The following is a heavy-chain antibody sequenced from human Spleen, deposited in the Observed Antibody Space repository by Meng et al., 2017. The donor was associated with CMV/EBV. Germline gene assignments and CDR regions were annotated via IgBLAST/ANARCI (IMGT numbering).Heavy chain of an antibody. V-gene: IGHV1-24*01. J-gene: IGHJ4*02. Sequence: ASVKVSCKASGGTFSKDVISWVRQAPGKGLEWMGGFDPEDGETIYAQKFQDRVTMTEDTSTITAYMELSSLRSEDTAVYYCTTRSGLNSGTYFYYFNYWGQGTLVTVSS. CDR1: GGTFSKDV. D-gene: IGHD1-26*01. CDR2: FDPEDGET. CDR3: TTRSGLNSGTYFYYFNY.